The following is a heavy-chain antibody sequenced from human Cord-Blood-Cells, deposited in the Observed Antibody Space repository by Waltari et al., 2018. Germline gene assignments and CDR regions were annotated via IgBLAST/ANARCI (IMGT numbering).Heavy chain of an antibody. CDR3: ARDRKQLVDY. J-gene: IGHJ4*02. CDR1: GFTFSSYS. CDR2: ISSSSSYI. Sequence: GGSLRLSCAASGFTFSSYSMNWVRQAPGKGLEWVSSISSSSSYIYYADSVKGRFTISRDNAKNSLYLQMNSLRAEDTTVYYCARDRKQLVDYWGQGTLVTVSS. V-gene: IGHV3-21*01. D-gene: IGHD6-6*01.